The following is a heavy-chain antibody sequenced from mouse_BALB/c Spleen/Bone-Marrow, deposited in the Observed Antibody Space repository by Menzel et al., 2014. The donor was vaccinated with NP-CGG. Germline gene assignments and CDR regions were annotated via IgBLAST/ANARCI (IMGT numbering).Heavy chain of an antibody. CDR1: GFTFSSYA. D-gene: IGHD2-4*01. J-gene: IGHJ2*01. V-gene: IGHV5-9-3*01. CDR2: ISSGGSYT. CDR3: ARHGITRLLDY. Sequence: VQLKESGGGLVKPGGSLKLSCAASGFTFSSYAMSWVRQTPEKRLEWVATISSGGSYTYYPDSVKGRFTIFRDNAKNTLYLQMSSLRSEDTAMYYCARHGITRLLDYWGQGTTLTVSS.